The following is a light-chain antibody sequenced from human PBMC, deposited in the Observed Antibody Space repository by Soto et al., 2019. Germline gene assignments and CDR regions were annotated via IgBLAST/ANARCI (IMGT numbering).Light chain of an antibody. CDR1: SSDVGGYEY. CDR3: SSYTSSSTYV. V-gene: IGLV2-14*01. Sequence: HSVLTQPASVSGSPGQSITISCTGTSSDVGGYEYVSWYQQHPGKAPKLMIYEVTNRPSGVSNRFSGSKSDNTASLTISGLQAEDEADYYSSSYTSSSTYVFGTGTKVTV. CDR2: EVT. J-gene: IGLJ1*01.